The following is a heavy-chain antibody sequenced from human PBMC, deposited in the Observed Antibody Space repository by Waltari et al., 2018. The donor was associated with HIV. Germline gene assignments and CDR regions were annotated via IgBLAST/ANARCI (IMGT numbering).Heavy chain of an antibody. CDR2: IAPNSGGT. CDR3: AREEGRAAAGTDY. CDR1: GYTFTGYY. D-gene: IGHD6-13*01. J-gene: IGHJ4*02. Sequence: QVQLVQSGAEVKKPGASVKVSCKASGYTFTGYYMHWVRQAPGQGREWMGCIAPNSGGTNYAQKFQGRVTMTRDTSIRTAYMELSMLRSADAAVYYCAREEGRAAAGTDYWGQGTLVTVSS. V-gene: IGHV1-2*02.